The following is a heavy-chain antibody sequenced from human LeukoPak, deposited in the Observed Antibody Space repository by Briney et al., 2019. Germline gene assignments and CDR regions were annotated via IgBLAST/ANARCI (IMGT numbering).Heavy chain of an antibody. CDR2: IYTSGST. Sequence: SETLSLTCTVSGGSISSGSYYWSWIRQPAGKGLEWIGRIYTSGSTNYNPSLKSRVTISVDTSKNQFSLKLSSVTAADTAVYYCARDLGDCSSTSCPRSVWFDPWGQGTLVTVSS. CDR3: ARDLGDCSSTSCPRSVWFDP. CDR1: GGSISSGSYY. D-gene: IGHD2-2*01. V-gene: IGHV4-61*02. J-gene: IGHJ5*02.